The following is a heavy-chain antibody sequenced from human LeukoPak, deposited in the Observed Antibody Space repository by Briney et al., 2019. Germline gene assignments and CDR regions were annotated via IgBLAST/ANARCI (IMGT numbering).Heavy chain of an antibody. Sequence: SETLSLTCTVSGGSISSSDYYWGWIRQPPGKGLEWIGYIYYSGSTNYNPSLKSRVTISVDTSKNQFSLKLSSVTAADTAVYYCARVVPAAIAPNWFDPWGQGTLVTVSS. CDR3: ARVVPAAIAPNWFDP. CDR1: GGSISSSDYY. D-gene: IGHD2-2*01. J-gene: IGHJ5*02. CDR2: IYYSGST. V-gene: IGHV4-61*08.